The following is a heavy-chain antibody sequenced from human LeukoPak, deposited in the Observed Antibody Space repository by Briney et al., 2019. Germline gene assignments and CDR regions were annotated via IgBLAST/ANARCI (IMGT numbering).Heavy chain of an antibody. D-gene: IGHD3-22*01. CDR3: AREGSYDSSTMWYFDS. Sequence: PGGSLRLSCAASGFTVSSNYMAWVRQAPGKGLEWVSVLYSGGTVYYADSVKGRFTISRDNSKNTLYLQMNTLRAEDTAVYYCAREGSYDSSTMWYFDSWGQGTLVTVSS. CDR1: GFTVSSNY. V-gene: IGHV3-53*01. CDR2: LYSGGTV. J-gene: IGHJ4*02.